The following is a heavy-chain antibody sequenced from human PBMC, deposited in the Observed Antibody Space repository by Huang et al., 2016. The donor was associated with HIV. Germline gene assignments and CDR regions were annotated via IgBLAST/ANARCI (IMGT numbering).Heavy chain of an antibody. J-gene: IGHJ4*02. Sequence: EVQLVESGGGLVQPGGSLRLSCAASGFTFSRYWMHGVRQAPGKGLVWVSRINSDGRRTSYADAVKGRFTISRDNAKNTLYLQMNSLRAEYTAVYYCARDSQQWLVEDYWGQGTLVTVSS. CDR1: GFTFSRYW. V-gene: IGHV3-74*01. D-gene: IGHD6-19*01. CDR2: INSDGRRT. CDR3: ARDSQQWLVEDY.